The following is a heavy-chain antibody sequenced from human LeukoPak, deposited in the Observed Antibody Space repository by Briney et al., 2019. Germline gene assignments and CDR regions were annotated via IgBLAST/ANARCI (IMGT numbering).Heavy chain of an antibody. Sequence: GRSLRLSCAASGFTFDDYAMHWVRQAPGKGLEWVSGISWNSGSIGYADSVKGRFTISRDNAKNSLYLQMNSLRAEDTAVYYCARDSYDSSGYYYGFDNWGQGTLVTVSS. V-gene: IGHV3-9*01. CDR1: GFTFDDYA. J-gene: IGHJ4*02. CDR2: ISWNSGSI. D-gene: IGHD3-22*01. CDR3: ARDSYDSSGYYYGFDN.